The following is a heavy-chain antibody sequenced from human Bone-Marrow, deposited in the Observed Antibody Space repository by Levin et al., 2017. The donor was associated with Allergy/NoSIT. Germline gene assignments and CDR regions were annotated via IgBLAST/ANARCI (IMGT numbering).Heavy chain of an antibody. D-gene: IGHD3-10*01. J-gene: IGHJ4*02. V-gene: IGHV1-2*02. CDR3: ATGARAYGSGTYLGL. Sequence: GESLKISCKASGYTFTGYYMHWVRQAPGQGLEWMGWINPNSGGTNYAQKFQGRLTMTRDTSISTAYMDLSRLRSDDTAVYYCATGARAYGSGTYLGLWGQGTLVTVSS. CDR1: GYTFTGYY. CDR2: INPNSGGT.